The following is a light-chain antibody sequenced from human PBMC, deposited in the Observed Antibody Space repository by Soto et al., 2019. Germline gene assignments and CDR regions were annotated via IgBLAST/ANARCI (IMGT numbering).Light chain of an antibody. J-gene: IGKJ1*01. CDR2: GAS. CDR3: LQDYNYPRT. Sequence: AIQMTQSPSYLSASVGDRVTITCRASQGIRNDLGWYQQKPGKAPKLLIYGASSLQSGVPSRFSGSGSGTDFTLTISSLQPEDFATYYCLQDYNYPRTFGQGTKVEI. V-gene: IGKV1-6*01. CDR1: QGIRND.